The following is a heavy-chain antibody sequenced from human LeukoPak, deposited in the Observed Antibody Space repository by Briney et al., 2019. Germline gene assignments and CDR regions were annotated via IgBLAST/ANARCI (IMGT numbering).Heavy chain of an antibody. Sequence: GGSLRLSCAASGFTFSSYSMNWVRQAPGKGLEWVSSISSSSSYIYYADSVKGRFTISRDNAKNSLYLQMNSLRAEDTAVYHCARGAAAVISNWFDPWGQGTLVTVPS. J-gene: IGHJ5*02. D-gene: IGHD2-2*02. CDR2: ISSSSSYI. V-gene: IGHV3-21*01. CDR3: ARGAAAVISNWFDP. CDR1: GFTFSSYS.